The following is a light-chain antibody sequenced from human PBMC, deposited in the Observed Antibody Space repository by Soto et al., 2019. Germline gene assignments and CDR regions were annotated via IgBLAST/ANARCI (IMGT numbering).Light chain of an antibody. V-gene: IGKV3-20*01. J-gene: IGKJ4*01. CDR2: GAS. CDR3: QQYGSFPLT. CDR1: QSVPGRF. Sequence: EIVLTQSPGTLSLSPGDRATLSCRASQSVPGRFLAWHQQKPGQAPRLLIYGASSRATGIPDRFSGSGSGTDFTLTVSRLEPEDFSVYYCQQYGSFPLTFGGGTKVEIK.